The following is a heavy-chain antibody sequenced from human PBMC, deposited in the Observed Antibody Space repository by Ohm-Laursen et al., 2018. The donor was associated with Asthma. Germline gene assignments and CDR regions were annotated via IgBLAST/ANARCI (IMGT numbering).Heavy chain of an antibody. J-gene: IGHJ4*02. V-gene: IGHV3-30*18. CDR1: GFTFSSYG. CDR2: ISYDGSNK. CDR3: AKDSSATTSPSFDY. Sequence: SLRLSCAASGFTFSSYGMHWVRQAPGKGLEWVAVISYDGSNKYYADSVKGRFTISRDNSKNTLYLQMNSLRADDTAVYYCAKDSSATTSPSFDYWGQGTLVTVSS. D-gene: IGHD1-1*01.